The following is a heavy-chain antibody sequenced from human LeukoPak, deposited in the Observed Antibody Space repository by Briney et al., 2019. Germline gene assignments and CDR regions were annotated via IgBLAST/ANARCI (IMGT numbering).Heavy chain of an antibody. CDR1: GFTSSSYG. CDR2: IRYDGSNK. J-gene: IGHJ4*02. CDR3: AKRATGVMRSVDY. V-gene: IGHV3-30*02. Sequence: PGGSLRLSCAASGFTSSSYGMHWVRQAPGKGLEWVAFIRYDGSNKYYADSVKGRFTISRDNSKNTLYLQMNSLRAEDTAVYYCAKRATGVMRSVDYWGQGTLVTVSS. D-gene: IGHD3-16*01.